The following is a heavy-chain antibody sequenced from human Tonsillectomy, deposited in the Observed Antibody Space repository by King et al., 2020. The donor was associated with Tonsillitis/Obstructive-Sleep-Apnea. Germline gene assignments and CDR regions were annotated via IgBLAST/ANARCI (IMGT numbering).Heavy chain of an antibody. V-gene: IGHV1-69*10. CDR2: IIPILGLA. Sequence: QLVQSGAEVKKPGSSVKVSCKASGGTFSSYTVSWVRQAPGQGLEWMGGIIPILGLANYAQKFQGRLTITADKSTSTAYMELSSLTSEDTAVYYCATPSGNTIFENYYYVIDVWGQGTTVTVSS. D-gene: IGHD3-3*01. J-gene: IGHJ6*02. CDR3: ATPSGNTIFENYYYVIDV. CDR1: GGTFSSYT.